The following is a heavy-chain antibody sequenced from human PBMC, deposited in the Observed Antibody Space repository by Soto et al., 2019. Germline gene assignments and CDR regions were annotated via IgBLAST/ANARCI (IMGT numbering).Heavy chain of an antibody. V-gene: IGHV4-39*01. D-gene: IGHD1-20*01. J-gene: IGHJ2*01. CDR3: ATLTSVWTYWYFDL. CDR2: IYYTGST. CDR1: DVSISSSSYY. Sequence: NPSETLSLTCTVSDVSISSSSYYWGWIRQPPGKGLEWIGSIYYTGSTYYNPSLKSRVTISEDTSKNQVSLKVTSVTAADTAVYYCATLTSVWTYWYFDLWGRGTLVTVSS.